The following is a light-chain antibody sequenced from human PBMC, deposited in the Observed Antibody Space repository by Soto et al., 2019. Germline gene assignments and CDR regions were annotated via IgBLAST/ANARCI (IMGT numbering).Light chain of an antibody. V-gene: IGKV3-20*01. CDR1: QSVSGY. Sequence: IVVKQSRGTLSLSPGERATLSCRASQSVSGYLAWYQQKPGQAPRLLIYGASSRATGVPDRFSGSGSGTDFTLTISRLEPEDFAVYYCQQYATSPWTFGQGTKVDIK. CDR3: QQYATSPWT. CDR2: GAS. J-gene: IGKJ1*01.